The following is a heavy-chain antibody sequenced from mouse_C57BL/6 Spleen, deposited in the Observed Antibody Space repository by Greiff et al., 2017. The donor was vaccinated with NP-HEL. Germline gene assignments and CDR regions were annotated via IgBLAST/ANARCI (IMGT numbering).Heavy chain of an antibody. CDR2: IYPGDGDT. CDR1: GYAFSSSW. CDR3: ARGVWAWFAY. J-gene: IGHJ3*01. D-gene: IGHD4-1*01. Sequence: VKLMESGPELVKPGASVKISCKASGYAFSSSWMNWVKQRPGKGLEWIGRIYPGDGDTNYNGKFKGKATLTADKSSSTAYMQLSSLTSEDSAVYFCARGVWAWFAYWGQGTLVTVSA. V-gene: IGHV1-82*01.